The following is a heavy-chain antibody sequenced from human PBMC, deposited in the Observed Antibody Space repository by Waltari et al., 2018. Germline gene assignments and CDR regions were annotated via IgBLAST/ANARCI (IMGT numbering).Heavy chain of an antibody. CDR1: GGSVSGTRYY. D-gene: IGHD6-6*01. CDR3: ARDXIFSSSSGGFDX. J-gene: IGHJ4*02. Sequence: LQESGPXLVXXSETLSXTCAXSGGSVSGTRYYWSWIRQPPGKGLEWIGYIHNXGSTNXNPALNSRVTXSADASKNHFSLKLTSVXAADTAVYXCARDXIFSSSSGGFDXWGQGTLVTVSS. V-gene: IGHV4-61*01. CDR2: IHNXGST.